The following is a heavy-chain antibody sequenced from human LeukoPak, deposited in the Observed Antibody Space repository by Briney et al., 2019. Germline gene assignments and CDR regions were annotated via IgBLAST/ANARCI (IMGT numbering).Heavy chain of an antibody. V-gene: IGHV4-4*07. CDR1: GGSISSYY. Sequence: SETLSLTCTVSGGSISSYYWSWIRQPAGKRLEWIGRIYTSGSTNYNPSLKSRVTMSVDTSKNQFSLKLSSVTAADTAVYYCARAVGDSSGYDPYYYYMDVWGKGTTVTVSS. D-gene: IGHD3-22*01. CDR3: ARAVGDSSGYDPYYYYMDV. CDR2: IYTSGST. J-gene: IGHJ6*03.